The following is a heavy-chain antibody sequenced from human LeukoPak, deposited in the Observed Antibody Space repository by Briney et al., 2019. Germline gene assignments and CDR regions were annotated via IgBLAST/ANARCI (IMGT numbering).Heavy chain of an antibody. CDR1: GFTFSTYA. CDR2: ISDSGSNT. Sequence: PGGSLRLSCAASGFTFSTYAMSWVRQAPGKGLEWVSAISDSGSNTYYADSVKGRFTISRGNSKSTLYLQINSLRVDDTAVYYCAQDSSTWYHSDYWGQGTLVTVSS. D-gene: IGHD6-13*01. CDR3: AQDSSTWYHSDY. J-gene: IGHJ4*02. V-gene: IGHV3-23*01.